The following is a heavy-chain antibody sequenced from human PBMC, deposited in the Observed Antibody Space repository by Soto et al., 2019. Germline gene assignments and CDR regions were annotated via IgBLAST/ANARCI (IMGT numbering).Heavy chain of an antibody. V-gene: IGHV4-39*01. CDR1: GGSISGSDYY. Sequence: QLQLQESGPGLVEPSETLSLTCTVSGGSISGSDYYWAWLRQPPGKGLEWLGTIYRTGTAYYNPSLKSRVTLSVDTSKTHVFLNLNSVRAADTAISVCPETRGQWLPRDWRPATLVTASS. CDR3: PETRGQWLPRD. J-gene: IGHJ4*02. CDR2: IYRTGTA. D-gene: IGHD6-19*01.